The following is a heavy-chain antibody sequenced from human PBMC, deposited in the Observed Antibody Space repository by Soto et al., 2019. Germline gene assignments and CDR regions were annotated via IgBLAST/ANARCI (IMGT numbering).Heavy chain of an antibody. V-gene: IGHV3-7*01. CDR2: INQDGSDQ. J-gene: IGHJ5*02. CDR3: ATSMRHTLNP. CDR1: GFTFSSHW. Sequence: EVRVVESGGDLVQPGGSLRLSCAASGFTFSSHWMTWVRQVPGKGLEWVANINQDGSDQYYVDSVKGRFTISRDNAKNSLCLHMNSLRVEDTAVYYCATSMRHTLNPWGQGTLVTVSS. D-gene: IGHD2-8*01.